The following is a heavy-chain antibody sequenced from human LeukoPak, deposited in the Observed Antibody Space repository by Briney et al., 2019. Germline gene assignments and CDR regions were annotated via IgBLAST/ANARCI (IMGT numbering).Heavy chain of an antibody. J-gene: IGHJ4*02. CDR2: IIPIFGIA. V-gene: IGHV1-69*04. Sequence: GASVKVSCKASGGTFSSYAISWVRQAPGQGLEWMGRIIPIFGIANYAQKFQGRVTITADKSTSTAYMELRSLRSEDTAVYYCARSYYDSSGPEGYWGQGTLVTVSS. D-gene: IGHD3-22*01. CDR1: GGTFSSYA. CDR3: ARSYYDSSGPEGY.